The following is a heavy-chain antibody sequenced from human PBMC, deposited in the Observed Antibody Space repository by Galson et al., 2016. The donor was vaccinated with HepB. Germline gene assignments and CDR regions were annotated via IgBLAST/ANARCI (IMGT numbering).Heavy chain of an antibody. CDR2: IKPDGSDK. J-gene: IGHJ6*02. V-gene: IGHV3-7*01. D-gene: IGHD2-8*01. CDR1: GFTFSTYG. CDR3: ARGKGYGTTSGCCMDV. Sequence: SLRLSCAASGFTFSTYGMNWVRQAPGKGLEWVANIKPDGSDKYYAESVRGRFITSRDNSKNTLYFQLCSLKTEEMGIYYCARGKGYGTTSGCCMDVGGQGTAVTVSS.